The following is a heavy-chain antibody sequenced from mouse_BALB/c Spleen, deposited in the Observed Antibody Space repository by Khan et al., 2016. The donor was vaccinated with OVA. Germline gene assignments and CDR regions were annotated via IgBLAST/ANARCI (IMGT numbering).Heavy chain of an antibody. V-gene: IGHV9-1*02. CDR2: TNTYTGEP. Sequence: QIQLVQSGPELKKPGETVKISCKASGYTFTNYRMNWMKQAPGKGLKWMGWTNTYTGEPTYADDFKGRFAFSLETSASTANLQINNLKNEDMATYFCSREISYWYFDVWGAGTTVTVSS. J-gene: IGHJ1*01. CDR3: SREISYWYFDV. CDR1: GYTFTNYR.